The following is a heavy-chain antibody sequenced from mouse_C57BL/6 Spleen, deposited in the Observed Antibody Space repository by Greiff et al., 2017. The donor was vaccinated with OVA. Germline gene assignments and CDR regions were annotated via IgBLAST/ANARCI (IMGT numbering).Heavy chain of an antibody. D-gene: IGHD2-4*01. CDR1: GFTFSSYA. J-gene: IGHJ1*03. Sequence: EVMLVESGEGLVKPGGSLKLSCAASGFTFSSYAMSWVRQTPEKRLEWVAYISSGGDYIYYADTVKGRFTISRDNARNTLYLQMSSLKSEDTAMYYCTRGGYYDYDGMRYFDVWGTGTTVTVSS. V-gene: IGHV5-9-1*02. CDR2: ISSGGDYI. CDR3: TRGGYYDYDGMRYFDV.